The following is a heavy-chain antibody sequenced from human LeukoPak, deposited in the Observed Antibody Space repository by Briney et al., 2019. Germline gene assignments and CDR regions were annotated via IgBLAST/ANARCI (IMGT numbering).Heavy chain of an antibody. CDR3: ARNSRVASTSGLNY. V-gene: IGHV3-23*01. J-gene: IGHJ4*02. CDR2: ISGSGGNT. CDR1: GFTFSSYA. Sequence: GGSLRLSCAASGFTFSSYAMTWVRQAPGEGLEWVSAISGSGGNTYYADSVKGRFTISRDNSKNTLYLQMNSLRSDDTAFYYCARNSRVASTSGLNYWGQGTLVTVSS. D-gene: IGHD4-23*01.